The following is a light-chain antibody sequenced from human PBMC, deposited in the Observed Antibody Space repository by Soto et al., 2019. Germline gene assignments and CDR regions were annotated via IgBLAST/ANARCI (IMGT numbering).Light chain of an antibody. J-gene: IGKJ1*01. CDR3: QQSSTTPWT. V-gene: IGKV1-12*01. CDR1: QRIAGW. CDR2: RAS. Sequence: DIQMTQSPSSVSASVGDSVAFTCRASQRIAGWLAWYQQKPGKAPKLLIYRASSLQSGVPSRFSGSGSGTDFTLTISSLQPEDFATYYCQQSSTTPWTFGEGTKVDVK.